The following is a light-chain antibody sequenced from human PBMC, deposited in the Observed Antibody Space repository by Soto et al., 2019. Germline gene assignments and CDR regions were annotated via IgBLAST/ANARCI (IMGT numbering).Light chain of an antibody. CDR1: QSVSSY. J-gene: IGKJ1*01. CDR3: QQRSNCPPWT. CDR2: DAS. V-gene: IGKV3-11*01. Sequence: EIVLTQSPATLSLSPGERATLSCRASQSVSSYLAWYQQKPGQAPRLLIYDASNRATGIPARFSGSGSGTDLALTISSLEPEDFAVYYCQQRSNCPPWTFGQGTKVDIK.